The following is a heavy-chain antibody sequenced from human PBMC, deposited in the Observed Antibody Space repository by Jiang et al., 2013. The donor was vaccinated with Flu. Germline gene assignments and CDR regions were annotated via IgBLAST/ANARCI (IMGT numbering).Heavy chain of an antibody. J-gene: IGHJ4*02. CDR2: IYYSGST. CDR1: GGSISSSSYY. V-gene: IGHV4-39*01. Sequence: PSETLSLTCTVSGGSISSSSYYWGWIRQPPGKGLEWIGSIYYSGSTYYNPSLKSRVTISVDTSKNQFSLKLSSVTAADTAVYYCARQGGSYTILVYWGQGTLVTVSS. CDR3: ARQGGSYTILVY. D-gene: IGHD1-26*01.